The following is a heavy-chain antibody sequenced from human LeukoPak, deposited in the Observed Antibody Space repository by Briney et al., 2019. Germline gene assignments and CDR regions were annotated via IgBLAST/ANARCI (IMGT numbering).Heavy chain of an antibody. CDR3: ASGLAVARDY. V-gene: IGHV1-8*01. Sequence: ASVKVSCKASGYTFTSYDINWVRQATGQGLEWMGWMNPNSGNTSYAQKFQGRVTMTRDMSTSTVYMELSRLRSDDTAVYYCASGLAVARDYWGQGTLVTVSS. CDR2: MNPNSGNT. D-gene: IGHD6-19*01. J-gene: IGHJ4*02. CDR1: GYTFTSYD.